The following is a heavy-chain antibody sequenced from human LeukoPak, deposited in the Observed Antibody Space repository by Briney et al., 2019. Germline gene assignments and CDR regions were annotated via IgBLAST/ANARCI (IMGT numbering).Heavy chain of an antibody. J-gene: IGHJ5*02. V-gene: IGHV1-2*02. D-gene: IGHD3-9*01. CDR3: ARHDGAETYYDILTGYYPNWFDP. CDR1: GYTFTGYY. Sequence: ASVKVSCKASGYTFTGYYMHWVRQAPGQGLEWMGWINPNSGGTNYAQKFQGRVTMTRDTSISTAYMELSRLRSDDTAVCYCARHDGAETYYDILTGYYPNWFDPWGQGTLVTVSS. CDR2: INPNSGGT.